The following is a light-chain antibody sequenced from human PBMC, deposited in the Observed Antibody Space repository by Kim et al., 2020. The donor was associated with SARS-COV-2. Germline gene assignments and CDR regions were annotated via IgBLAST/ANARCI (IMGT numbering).Light chain of an antibody. CDR1: SSDVGDYNS. Sequence: GQSITISCTGTSSDVGDYNSVSWYQQHPGKAPKLMIYDVTYRPAGVSNRFSGSKSGNTASLTISGLQAEDEADYYCSSYTSSSTWVFGGGTQLTVL. CDR3: SSYTSSSTWV. J-gene: IGLJ3*02. V-gene: IGLV2-14*03. CDR2: DVT.